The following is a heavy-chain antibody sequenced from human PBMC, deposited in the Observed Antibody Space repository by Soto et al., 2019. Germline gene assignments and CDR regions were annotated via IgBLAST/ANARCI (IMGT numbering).Heavy chain of an antibody. CDR2: ISAYNGNT. D-gene: IGHD1-7*01. CDR3: ARDRGYNWNYGWFDP. V-gene: IGHV1-18*01. CDR1: GYTFSSYG. Sequence: QVQLVQSGAEVKKPGASVKVSCKASGYTFSSYGISWVRQAPGQGLEWMGRISAYNGNTNYAQKLQGRVTMTTDTSTSTAYMELRSLRSDDTAVYYCARDRGYNWNYGWFDPWGQGTLVTVSS. J-gene: IGHJ5*02.